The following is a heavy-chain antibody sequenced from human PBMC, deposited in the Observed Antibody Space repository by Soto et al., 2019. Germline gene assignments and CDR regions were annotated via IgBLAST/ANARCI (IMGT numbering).Heavy chain of an antibody. V-gene: IGHV4-30-4*01. CDR3: ARDRVAATLLAYYYYYGMDV. D-gene: IGHD2-15*01. J-gene: IGHJ6*02. CDR1: GGSISSGDYY. Sequence: SSETLSLTCTVSGGSISSGDYYWSWIRQPPGKGLEWIGYIYYSGSTYYNPSLKSRVTISVDTSKNQFSLKLSSVTAADTAVYYCARDRVAATLLAYYYYYGMDVWGQGTTVTVSS. CDR2: IYYSGST.